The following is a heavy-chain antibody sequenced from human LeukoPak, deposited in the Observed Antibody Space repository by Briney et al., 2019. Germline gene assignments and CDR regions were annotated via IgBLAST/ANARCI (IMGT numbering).Heavy chain of an antibody. CDR2: INHSGST. D-gene: IGHD3-10*01. CDR3: ARGPYYYGSGSYKFDY. J-gene: IGHJ4*02. V-gene: IGHV4-34*01. CDR1: GGSFSVYY. Sequence: PETLSLTCAVYGGSFSVYYWSWIRHPPGKGMEWIGEINHSGSTNYNPSLKSRVTISLDTSKNQFSLKLSSVTAADTAVYYCARGPYYYGSGSYKFDYWGQGTLVTVSS.